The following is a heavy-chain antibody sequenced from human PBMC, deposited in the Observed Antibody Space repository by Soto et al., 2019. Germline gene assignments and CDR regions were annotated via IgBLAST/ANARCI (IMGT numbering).Heavy chain of an antibody. CDR2: ISSSSSYI. V-gene: IGHV3-21*01. J-gene: IGHJ4*02. D-gene: IGHD5-12*01. CDR3: ARDHGVATTPPAFDY. CDR1: GFTFSSYS. Sequence: PGGSLRLSCASSGFTFSSYSMNWVRQAPGKGLEWVSSISSSSSYIYYADSVKGRFTISRDNAKNSLYLQMNSLRAEDTAVYYCARDHGVATTPPAFDYWGQGTLVTVSS.